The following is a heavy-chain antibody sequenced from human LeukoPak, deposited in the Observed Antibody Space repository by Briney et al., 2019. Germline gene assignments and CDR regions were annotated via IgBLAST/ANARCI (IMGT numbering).Heavy chain of an antibody. CDR2: ISYDGSNK. CDR3: ARERLTGFITQLDY. V-gene: IGHV3-30*03. J-gene: IGHJ4*02. Sequence: PGRSLRLSCAASGFTFSSYGMHWVRQAPGKGLEWVAVISYDGSNKYYADSVKGRFTISRDNSKNTLYLQMNSLRAEDTAVYYCARERLTGFITQLDYWGQGNLVTVSS. D-gene: IGHD3-9*01. CDR1: GFTFSSYG.